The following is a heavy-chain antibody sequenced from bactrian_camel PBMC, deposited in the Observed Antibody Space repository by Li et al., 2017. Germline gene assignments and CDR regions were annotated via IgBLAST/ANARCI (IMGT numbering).Heavy chain of an antibody. CDR1: GFAYSRYS. D-gene: IGHD6*01. CDR2: IWTGGGKT. Sequence: VQLVESGGDSVQTGGSLRLSCAASGFAYSRYSMGWFRQAPGKEREGRLEREGIAAIWTGGGKTYYADSVKGRFTISQDKDKKAVYLQMDNLRPEDTAMYYCAQQYGGPYIGACPSKYNYWGQGTQVTVS. V-gene: IGHV3S40*01. J-gene: IGHJ4*01. CDR3: AQQYGGPYIGACPSKYNY.